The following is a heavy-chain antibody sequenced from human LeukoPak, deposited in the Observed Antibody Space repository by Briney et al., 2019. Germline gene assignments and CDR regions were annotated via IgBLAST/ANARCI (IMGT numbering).Heavy chain of an antibody. V-gene: IGHV4-59*01. CDR1: GGSISSYY. D-gene: IGHD1-1*01. CDR2: IYYSGSP. Sequence: NPSETLSPTCTVSGGSISSYYWNWIRQPPGKGLELIGYIYYSGSPTYNPSLKSRVTISVDTSKNQFSLQLSSVTAADTAVYYCAGDVMSTALDAFDVWGQGTMVTVSS. CDR3: AGDVMSTALDAFDV. J-gene: IGHJ3*01.